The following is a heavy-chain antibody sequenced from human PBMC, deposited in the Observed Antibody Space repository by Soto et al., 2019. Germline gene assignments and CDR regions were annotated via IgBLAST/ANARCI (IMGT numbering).Heavy chain of an antibody. V-gene: IGHV3-20*04. J-gene: IGHJ4*02. CDR1: GFIFDDYG. CDR2: VNWNGGST. CDR3: VRGASLNFDY. Sequence: EVQLVESGGGVLRPGESLRLSCAASGFIFDDYGMSRARQAPGKGLEWVSGVNWNGGSTGYADSVKGRFTISRDNAKNFLFLQMNSLRVEDTAFYYCVRGASLNFDYWGQGTLVTVCS. D-gene: IGHD1-26*01.